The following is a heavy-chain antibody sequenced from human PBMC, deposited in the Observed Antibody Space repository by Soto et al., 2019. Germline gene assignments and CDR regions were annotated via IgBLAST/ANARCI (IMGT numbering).Heavy chain of an antibody. V-gene: IGHV3-7*04. Sequence: EVQLVESGGGLVQPGGSLRLSCAASGFTFSSHWMTWVRQAPGKGLEWVANIKQDGSETYYVDSVKGRVTISRDNAKNSLYLQMNSLRAEDTAVYYCARGSGDYWGQGTLVTVSS. CDR1: GFTFSSHW. CDR3: ARGSGDY. CDR2: IKQDGSET. J-gene: IGHJ4*02.